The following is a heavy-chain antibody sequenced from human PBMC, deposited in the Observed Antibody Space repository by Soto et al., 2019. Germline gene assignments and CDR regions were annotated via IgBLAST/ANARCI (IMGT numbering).Heavy chain of an antibody. Sequence: PGESLKISCKGSRYSFTSYLIGWVRQIPWKGLEWVVIIYPGDSGTTYSPSLQGQVTISADKSISTAHLQWSSLNASEPAMYYRARYLNYYDSSVYWFDVWGQGTMVT. CDR3: ARYLNYYDSSVYWFDV. V-gene: IGHV5-51*01. CDR2: IYPGDSGT. D-gene: IGHD3-22*01. J-gene: IGHJ3*01. CDR1: RYSFTSYL.